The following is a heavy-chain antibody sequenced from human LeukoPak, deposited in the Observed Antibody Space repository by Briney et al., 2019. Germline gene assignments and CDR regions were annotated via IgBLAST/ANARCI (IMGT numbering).Heavy chain of an antibody. CDR1: GFTFSSYG. J-gene: IGHJ4*02. CDR2: IRYDGSDK. CDR3: AKPPLPVSIAAAGSYYFDY. Sequence: PGGSLRLSCAASGFTFSSYGMRWVRQAPGKGLEWVAFIRYDGSDKYYADSVKGRFTISRDNSKNTLYLQMNSLRAEDTAVYYCAKPPLPVSIAAAGSYYFDYWGQGTLVTVSS. V-gene: IGHV3-30*02. D-gene: IGHD6-13*01.